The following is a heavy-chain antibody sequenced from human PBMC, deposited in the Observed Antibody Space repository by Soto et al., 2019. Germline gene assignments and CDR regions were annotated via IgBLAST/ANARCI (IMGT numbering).Heavy chain of an antibody. CDR2: ISSSSDYI. V-gene: IGHV3-21*06. CDR1: GFTFTSYT. J-gene: IGHJ4*02. Sequence: GGSLRLSCAASGFTFTSYTMNWVRQAPGKGLEWVSSISSSSDYIYYADSMKGRVTISRDNAKNSLFLDMNSLTGEDTAVYYCARARVYATGPLDFWGQGTLVTVSS. D-gene: IGHD6-13*01. CDR3: ARARVYATGPLDF.